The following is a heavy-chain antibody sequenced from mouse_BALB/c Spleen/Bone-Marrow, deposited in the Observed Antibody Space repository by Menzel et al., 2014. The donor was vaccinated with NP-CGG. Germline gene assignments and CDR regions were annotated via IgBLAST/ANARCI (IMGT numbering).Heavy chain of an antibody. J-gene: IGHJ2*01. D-gene: IGHD1-1*01. CDR2: IDPANGNT. V-gene: IGHV14-3*02. Sequence: EVQRVESGAEIVKPGASVKPSCTTSGFNIEDSYIYWMKQRPEQGLEWIGRIDPANGNTKYDPKFQGKATITVDTSSATAYLQLSSLTSEDSAVYYCARNSGSSLDYWGQGTTLTVSS. CDR1: GFNIEDSY. CDR3: ARNSGSSLDY.